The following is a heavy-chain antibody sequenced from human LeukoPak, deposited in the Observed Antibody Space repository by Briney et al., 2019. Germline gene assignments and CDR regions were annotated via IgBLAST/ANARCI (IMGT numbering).Heavy chain of an antibody. Sequence: PGESLRHSCAASGFTFSSYSMKWVRPAPGKGLEWVSSISSSSSYIYYADSVKGRFTISRDNAKNSLYLQMNSLGAEDTAVYYCARTGGDCCYFDYWGQGTLVTVSS. V-gene: IGHV3-21*01. CDR1: GFTFSSYS. CDR3: ARTGGDCCYFDY. D-gene: IGHD2-21*02. J-gene: IGHJ4*02. CDR2: ISSSSSYI.